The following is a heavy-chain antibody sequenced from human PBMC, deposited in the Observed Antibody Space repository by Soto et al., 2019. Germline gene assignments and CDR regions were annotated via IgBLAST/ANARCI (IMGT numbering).Heavy chain of an antibody. J-gene: IGHJ5*02. CDR2: ISYDGSNK. CDR3: AKEVRGEIRQNWFDP. V-gene: IGHV3-30*18. D-gene: IGHD3-10*01. Sequence: GGSLRLSCAASGFTFSSYGMHWVRQAPGKGLEWVAVISYDGSNKYYADSVKGRFTISRDNSKNTLYLQMNSLRAEDTAVYYCAKEVRGEIRQNWFDPWGQGTLVTVSS. CDR1: GFTFSSYG.